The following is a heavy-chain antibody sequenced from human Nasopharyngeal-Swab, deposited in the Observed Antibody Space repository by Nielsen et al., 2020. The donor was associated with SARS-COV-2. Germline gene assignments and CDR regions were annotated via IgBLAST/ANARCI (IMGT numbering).Heavy chain of an antibody. J-gene: IGHJ4*02. CDR3: ARVENGSGWYGYYDY. CDR1: GGSFSGYY. CDR2: INHSGST. Sequence: SETLSLTCAVYGGSFSGYYWSWIRQPPGKGLKWIGEINHSGSTNYNPSLKSRVTISVDTSKNQFSLKLSSVTAADTAVYYCARVENGSGWYGYYDYWGQGTLVTVSS. D-gene: IGHD6-19*01. V-gene: IGHV4-34*01.